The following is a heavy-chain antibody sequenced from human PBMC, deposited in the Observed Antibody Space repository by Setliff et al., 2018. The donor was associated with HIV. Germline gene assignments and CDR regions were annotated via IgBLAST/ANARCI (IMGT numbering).Heavy chain of an antibody. CDR1: GGTFSSYP. V-gene: IGHV1-69*13. J-gene: IGHJ6*03. CDR3: ARGRNDDSSGYGDYYYYMDV. CDR2: IIPIFGTT. D-gene: IGHD3-22*01. Sequence: SVKVSCKASGGTFSSYPISWVRQAPGQGLEWMGGIIPIFGTTHYTQKFQGRVTVTADESTSTAYMQLSSLRSDDTAVYYCARGRNDDSSGYGDYYYYMDVWGKGTTVTVSS.